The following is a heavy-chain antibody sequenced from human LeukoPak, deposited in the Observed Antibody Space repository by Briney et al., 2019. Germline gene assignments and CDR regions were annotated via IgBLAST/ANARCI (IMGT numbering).Heavy chain of an antibody. J-gene: IGHJ3*02. CDR3: ARQVDYYDSSGYPNDAFDI. CDR2: IYPGDSDT. CDR1: GYSFTSYW. V-gene: IGHV5-51*01. Sequence: GESLKISCKGSGYSFTSYWIGWVRQMPGKGLERMGIIYPGDSDTRYSPSFQGQVTISADKSISTAYLQWSSLKASDTAMYYCARQVDYYDSSGYPNDAFDIWGQGTMVTVSS. D-gene: IGHD3-22*01.